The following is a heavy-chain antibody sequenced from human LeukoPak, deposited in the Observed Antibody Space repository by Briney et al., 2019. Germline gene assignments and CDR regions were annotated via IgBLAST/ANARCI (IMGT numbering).Heavy chain of an antibody. D-gene: IGHD1-1*01. CDR1: GGTFSSYA. CDR2: IIPIFGTA. V-gene: IGHV1-69*05. Sequence: GASVKVSCKASGGTFSSYAISWVRQAPGQGLEWMGGIIPIFGTANYAQKLQGRVTMTTDTSTSTAYMELRSLRSDDTAVYYCARVQLEPSAFDPWGQGTLVTVSS. J-gene: IGHJ5*02. CDR3: ARVQLEPSAFDP.